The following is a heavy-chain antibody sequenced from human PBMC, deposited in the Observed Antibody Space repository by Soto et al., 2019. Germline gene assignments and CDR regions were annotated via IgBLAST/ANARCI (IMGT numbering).Heavy chain of an antibody. Sequence: GASVKVSCKASGYTFTGYYMHWVRQAPGQGLEWMGWINPNSGGTNYAQKFQGWVTMTRDTSISTAYMELSRLRSDDTAVYYCARDYRTKGYGSGSSRFDYWGQGTLVTVSS. D-gene: IGHD3-10*01. CDR2: INPNSGGT. J-gene: IGHJ4*02. CDR3: ARDYRTKGYGSGSSRFDY. V-gene: IGHV1-2*04. CDR1: GYTFTGYY.